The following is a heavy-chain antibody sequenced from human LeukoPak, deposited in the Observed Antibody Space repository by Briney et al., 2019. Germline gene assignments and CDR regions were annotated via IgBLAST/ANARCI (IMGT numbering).Heavy chain of an antibody. J-gene: IGHJ4*02. D-gene: IGHD6-19*01. CDR2: INTDGTVT. Sequence: AGGSLRLPCAASGFTFSKYLMLWVRQAPGKGLESVSRINTDGTVTTYADSVKGRFTVSRDNADNTMFLQMNSVRDEDTAVYYCATKQWLAPPPDSWGQGTPVTVSS. CDR3: ATKQWLAPPPDS. V-gene: IGHV3-74*01. CDR1: GFTFSKYL.